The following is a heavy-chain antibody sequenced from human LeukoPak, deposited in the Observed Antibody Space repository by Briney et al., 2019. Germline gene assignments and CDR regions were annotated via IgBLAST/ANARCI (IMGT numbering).Heavy chain of an antibody. J-gene: IGHJ6*02. D-gene: IGHD4-4*01. CDR2: IYYSGST. CDR1: GGSISSYY. CDR3: ARLVTVTTYGMDV. Sequence: SETLSLTCTVSGGSISSYYWSLIRQPPRKGLEWIVYIYYSGSTNYNPSLKSRVTIPVDTSKDQFSLKLSSVTAADTAVYYCARLVTVTTYGMDVWGQGTTVTVSS. V-gene: IGHV4-59*12.